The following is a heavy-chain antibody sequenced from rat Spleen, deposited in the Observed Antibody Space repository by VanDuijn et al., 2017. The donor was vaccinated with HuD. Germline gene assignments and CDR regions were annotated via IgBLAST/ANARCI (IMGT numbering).Heavy chain of an antibody. J-gene: IGHJ2*01. CDR2: ITHTGGST. CDR3: VRRETSFDY. V-gene: IGHV5-29*01. CDR1: GFTFSDYY. Sequence: EVQLVESDGGLVQPGRSLKLSCAASGFTFSDYYMAWVRQAPTKGLEWIATITHTGGSTYSPDSMKGRFTISRDNAKSILYLLMDSLNSEDTATYFCVRRETSFDYWGQGVMVTVSS.